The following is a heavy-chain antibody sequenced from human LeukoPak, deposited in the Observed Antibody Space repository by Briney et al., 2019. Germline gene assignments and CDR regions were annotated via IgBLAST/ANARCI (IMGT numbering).Heavy chain of an antibody. V-gene: IGHV3-48*01. D-gene: IGHD6-13*01. CDR3: ARGLIAAAGTVDY. Sequence: GGSLRLSCAASGFTFSSYSMNWVRQAPGKGLEWVSYIDSSSSTIYYADSVKGRFTISRDNAKNSLYLQMNSLSAEDTAVYYCARGLIAAAGTVDYWGQGTLVTVSS. J-gene: IGHJ4*02. CDR2: IDSSSSTI. CDR1: GFTFSSYS.